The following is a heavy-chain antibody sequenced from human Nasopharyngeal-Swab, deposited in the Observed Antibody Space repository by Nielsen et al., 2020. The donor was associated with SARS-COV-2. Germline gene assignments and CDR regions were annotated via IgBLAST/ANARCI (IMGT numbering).Heavy chain of an antibody. Sequence: GESLKISCAASGFTFSSYGMHWVRQAPGKGLEWVAFISYDGSKKYFLDSVKGRFTISRDNAKNSLFLQMNSLRAEDTAVYYCARGYDFRSGSNAFDIWGQGTMVTVSS. J-gene: IGHJ3*02. CDR3: ARGYDFRSGSNAFDI. V-gene: IGHV3-30*03. D-gene: IGHD3-3*01. CDR2: ISYDGSKK. CDR1: GFTFSSYG.